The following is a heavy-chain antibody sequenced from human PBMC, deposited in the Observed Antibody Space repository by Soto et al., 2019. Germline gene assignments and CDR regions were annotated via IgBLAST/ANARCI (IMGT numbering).Heavy chain of an antibody. CDR2: ISAYNGNA. D-gene: IGHD1-26*01. V-gene: IGHV1-18*04. CDR3: ARSGIVGATRAAFDI. CDR1: GYTFTSYG. Sequence: ASVKGSWKAAGYTFTSYGSSWGRQAPGQGLEWMGWISAYNGNANYAQKLQGRVTMTTDTSTSTAYMELRSLRSDDTAVYYCARSGIVGATRAAFDIWGQGTMVTVSS. J-gene: IGHJ3*02.